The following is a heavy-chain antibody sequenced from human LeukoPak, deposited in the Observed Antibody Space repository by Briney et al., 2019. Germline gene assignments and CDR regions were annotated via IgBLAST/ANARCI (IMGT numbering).Heavy chain of an antibody. CDR2: IRSKAYGGTT. D-gene: IGHD6-13*01. V-gene: IGHV3-49*03. J-gene: IGHJ4*02. Sequence: GGSLRLSCTASGFTFGDYAMSWFRQAPGKGLEWVGFIRSKAYGGTTEYAASVKGRFTISRDDSKSIAYLQMNSLKIEDTAVYYCTRDLLAPFPLIAAADVIFDYWGQGTLVTVSS. CDR1: GFTFGDYA. CDR3: TRDLLAPFPLIAAADVIFDY.